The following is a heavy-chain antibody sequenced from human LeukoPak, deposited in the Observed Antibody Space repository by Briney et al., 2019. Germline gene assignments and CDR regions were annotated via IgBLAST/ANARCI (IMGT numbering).Heavy chain of an antibody. Sequence: PSETLSLTCSVSGGSISSSSYYWGWIRQPPGKGLEWIGSIYYSGSTYYNPSLKSRVTISVGTSKNQFSLKLSSVTAADTSVYYCARHITFGGVIVIPSSGWFDPWGQGTLVTVSS. J-gene: IGHJ5*02. D-gene: IGHD3-16*02. CDR3: ARHITFGGVIVIPSSGWFDP. CDR2: IYYSGST. CDR1: GGSISSSSYY. V-gene: IGHV4-39*01.